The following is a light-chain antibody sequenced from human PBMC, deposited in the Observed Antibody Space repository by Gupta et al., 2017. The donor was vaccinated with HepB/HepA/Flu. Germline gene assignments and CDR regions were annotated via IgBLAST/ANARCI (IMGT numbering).Light chain of an antibody. J-gene: IGLJ2*01. CDR2: EVN. Sequence: QPALTQPPSASGSPGQSVAISCIGTSSNIGNNYNLVWWHKQHHATAPILFIYEVNKRPSAVPDRFSGSKSATTASLTVSGLEPEDDAYYYSRSYATSDSVVFGGGTKLTVL. CDR1: SSNIGNNYNL. V-gene: IGLV2-8*01. CDR3: RSYATSDSVV.